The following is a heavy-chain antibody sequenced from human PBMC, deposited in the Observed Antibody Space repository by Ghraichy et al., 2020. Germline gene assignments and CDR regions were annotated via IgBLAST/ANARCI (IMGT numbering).Heavy chain of an antibody. CDR3: AREEYVFPEFPWYFDL. V-gene: IGHV4-39*02. CDR2: IYYSGST. J-gene: IGHJ2*01. Sequence: SETLSLTCTVSGGSISSSSYYWGWIRQPPGKGLEWIGSIYYSGSTYYNPSLKSRVTISVDTSKNQFSLKLSSVTAADTAVYYCAREEYVFPEFPWYFDLWGRGTLVTVSS. D-gene: IGHD2/OR15-2a*01. CDR1: GGSISSSSYY.